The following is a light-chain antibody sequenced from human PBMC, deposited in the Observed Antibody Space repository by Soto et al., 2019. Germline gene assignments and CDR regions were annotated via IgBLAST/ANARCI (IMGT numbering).Light chain of an antibody. V-gene: IGKV3-11*01. CDR1: QSVSSS. J-gene: IGKJ2*01. CDR3: QQRGNWPRT. Sequence: EIVLTQSPATLSLSPGERATLSCRASQSVSSSLAWYQQKPGQAPRLLIYDASNRATGIPARFSGSGSGTDFTLSISSLEQEDCAVYYCQQRGNWPRTFGQGTKLEIK. CDR2: DAS.